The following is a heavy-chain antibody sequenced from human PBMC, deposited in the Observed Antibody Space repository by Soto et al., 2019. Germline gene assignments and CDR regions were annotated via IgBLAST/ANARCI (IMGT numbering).Heavy chain of an antibody. CDR3: VRGRRDGHSWLKYYSDY. Sequence: QVQLVESGGGLVKPGGSLRLSCAASGFTFRDYYMKWVRQAPGKGLEWVSYISSSSSTIYYADSVKGRFTISRDNAENSLKLQMNSLRDEDTAVYYCVRGRRDGHSWLKYYSDYWGQGTLVTVSS. CDR1: GFTFRDYY. CDR2: ISSSSSTI. D-gene: IGHD3-10*01. V-gene: IGHV3-11*01. J-gene: IGHJ4*02.